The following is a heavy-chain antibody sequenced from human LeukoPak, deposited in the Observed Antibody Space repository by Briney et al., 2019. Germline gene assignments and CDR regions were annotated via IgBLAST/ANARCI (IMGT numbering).Heavy chain of an antibody. CDR1: GYSISSGYY. Sequence: SETLSLTCTVSGYSISSGYYWGWIRQPPGKGLEWIGSIYHSGSTYYNPSLKSRVTISVDTSKNQFSLKLSSVTAADTAVYYCAKGPYSGYEIDYWGQGTLVTVSS. CDR3: AKGPYSGYEIDY. J-gene: IGHJ4*02. V-gene: IGHV4-38-2*02. CDR2: IYHSGST. D-gene: IGHD5-12*01.